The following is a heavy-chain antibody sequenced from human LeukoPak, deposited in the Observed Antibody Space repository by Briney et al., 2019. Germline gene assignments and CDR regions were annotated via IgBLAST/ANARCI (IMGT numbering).Heavy chain of an antibody. CDR2: IYYSGST. CDR3: ARDFSSGWSYWYFDL. D-gene: IGHD6-19*01. J-gene: IGHJ2*01. CDR1: GGSISSYY. V-gene: IGHV4-59*12. Sequence: SETLSLTCTVSGGSISSYYWSWIRQPPGKGLEWIGYIYYSGSTNYNPSLKSRVTISVDTSKNQFSLKLSSVTAADTAVYYCARDFSSGWSYWYFDLWGRGTLVTVSS.